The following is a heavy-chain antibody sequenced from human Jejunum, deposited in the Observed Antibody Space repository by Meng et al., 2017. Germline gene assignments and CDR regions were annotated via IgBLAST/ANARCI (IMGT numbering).Heavy chain of an antibody. V-gene: IGHV3-30*03. CDR1: GFTFSGYG. CDR3: AFGVCGSNCYYLES. Sequence: QVQLVESGGGVVQLGGCLRLSCAASGFTFSGYGMHWVSQAPGKGLGWVALMSFDGSKIFYGDSVKGRFTISRDNSKNTLYLQMNSLRAEDTAVYYCAFGVCGSNCYYLESWGQGTLVTVSS. CDR2: MSFDGSKI. J-gene: IGHJ4*02. D-gene: IGHD3-22*01.